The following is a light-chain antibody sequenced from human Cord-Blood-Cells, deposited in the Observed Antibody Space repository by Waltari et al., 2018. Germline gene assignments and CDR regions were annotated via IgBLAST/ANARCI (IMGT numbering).Light chain of an antibody. CDR3: AAWDDSLSGYV. CDR2: RNN. J-gene: IGLJ1*01. Sequence: QSVLTQPPSASGTPGQRVTIPCSGSSSNIGSNYVSWYQQLPGTAPKLLIYRNNQRPSGVPDRFSGSKSGTSASLAISGLRSEDEADYYCAAWDDSLSGYVFGTGTKVTVL. CDR1: SSNIGSNY. V-gene: IGLV1-47*01.